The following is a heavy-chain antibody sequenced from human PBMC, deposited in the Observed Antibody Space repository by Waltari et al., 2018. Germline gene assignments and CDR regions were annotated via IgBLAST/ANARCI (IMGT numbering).Heavy chain of an antibody. J-gene: IGHJ4*02. CDR1: GFTFRSYR. D-gene: IGHD1-26*01. CDR3: ARGGDWELLG. V-gene: IGHV3-74*01. Sequence: EVQLVESGGGLVQPGGSLRLSCAASGFTFRSYRLHWVRQAPGKGLVWVSRINSDGSSTSYADSVKGRFTISRDNAKNTLYLQMNSLRAEDTAVYYCARGGDWELLGWGQGTLVTVSS. CDR2: INSDGSST.